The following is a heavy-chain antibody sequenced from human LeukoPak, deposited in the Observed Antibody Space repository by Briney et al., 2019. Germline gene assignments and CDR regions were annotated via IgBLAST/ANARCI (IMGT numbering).Heavy chain of an antibody. V-gene: IGHV1-2*02. CDR1: GYTFTAYY. J-gene: IGHJ3*02. Sequence: ASVKVSCKPSGYTFTAYYLHWVRQAPGQGLEWMGWINPTSGGTHYAQKFQGRVTMTRDTSISTAYMDLSSLRSDDTAVYYCARHTTIFGVAIIDIWGQGTMVTVSS. D-gene: IGHD3-3*01. CDR2: INPTSGGT. CDR3: ARHTTIFGVAIIDI.